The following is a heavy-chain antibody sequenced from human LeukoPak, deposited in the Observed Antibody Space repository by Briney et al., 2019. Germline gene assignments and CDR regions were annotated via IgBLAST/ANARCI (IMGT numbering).Heavy chain of an antibody. CDR2: IRVQNGNT. D-gene: IGHD3-22*01. Sequence: ASVKVSCKAAGYSFNNYGIAWVRQAPGQGLEWMGWIRVQNGNTKSAQKFDGRVTMTTDTSTSTAYMELRSLGSDDTAVYYCARDHDSSGYYQSRFDYWGQGTLVIVSS. CDR1: GYSFNNYG. CDR3: ARDHDSSGYYQSRFDY. J-gene: IGHJ4*02. V-gene: IGHV1-18*01.